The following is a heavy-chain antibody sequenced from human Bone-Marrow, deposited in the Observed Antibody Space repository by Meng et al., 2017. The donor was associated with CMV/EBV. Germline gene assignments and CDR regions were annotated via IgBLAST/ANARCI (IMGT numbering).Heavy chain of an antibody. D-gene: IGHD3-22*01. Sequence: GESLKISCAASGFTFSSYWMHWVRQAPGKGLVWVSRTNSDGSSTSYADSVKGRFTISRDNAKNTLYLQMNSLRAEDTAVYYCARDPSYFYDSSGYSYWYFDLWGRGTLVTVSS. CDR2: TNSDGSST. CDR1: GFTFSSYW. V-gene: IGHV3-74*01. J-gene: IGHJ2*01. CDR3: ARDPSYFYDSSGYSYWYFDL.